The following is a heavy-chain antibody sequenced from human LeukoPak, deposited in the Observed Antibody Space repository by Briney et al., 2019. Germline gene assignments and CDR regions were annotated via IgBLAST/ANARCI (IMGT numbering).Heavy chain of an antibody. V-gene: IGHV4-59*01. Sequence: PSETLSLTCTVSGGSISSYYWSWIRQPPGKGLEWIGYIYYSGSTNYNPSLKSRVTISVDTSKNQFSLKLSSVTAADTAAYYCARARSYKRGIDYWGQGTLVTVSS. CDR1: GGSISSYY. CDR3: ARARSYKRGIDY. D-gene: IGHD1-26*01. J-gene: IGHJ4*02. CDR2: IYYSGST.